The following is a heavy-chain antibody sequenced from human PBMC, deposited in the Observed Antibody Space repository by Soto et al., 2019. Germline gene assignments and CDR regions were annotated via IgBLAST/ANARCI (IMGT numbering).Heavy chain of an antibody. Sequence: QVQLVESGGGVVQPGRSLRLSCAASGFTFSSYAMHWVRQAPGKGLEWVAVISYDGSNKYYADSVKGRFTISRDNSKNTLYLQMTILRAEDTAVYYCANPNWVAVAGTPSEYFQHWGQGTLVTVSS. CDR3: ANPNWVAVAGTPSEYFQH. CDR1: GFTFSSYA. V-gene: IGHV3-30-3*01. CDR2: ISYDGSNK. D-gene: IGHD6-19*01. J-gene: IGHJ1*01.